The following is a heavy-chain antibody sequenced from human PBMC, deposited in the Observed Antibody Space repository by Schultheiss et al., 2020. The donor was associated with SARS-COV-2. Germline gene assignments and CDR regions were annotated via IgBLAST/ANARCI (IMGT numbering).Heavy chain of an antibody. Sequence: GGSLRLSCAASGFTFSSYWMHWVRQAPGKGLVWVSRINNDGSSTSYADSVNGRFTISRDNAKNSLYLQMNSLRADDTAVYYCARAAVAYYYFDYWGQGTLVTVSS. V-gene: IGHV3-74*01. J-gene: IGHJ4*02. CDR3: ARAAVAYYYFDY. D-gene: IGHD6-19*01. CDR2: INNDGSST. CDR1: GFTFSSYW.